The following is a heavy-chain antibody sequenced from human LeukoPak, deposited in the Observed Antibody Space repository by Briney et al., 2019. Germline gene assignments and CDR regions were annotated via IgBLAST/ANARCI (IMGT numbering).Heavy chain of an antibody. CDR1: GFTFISYN. Sequence: GGSLRLSCAASGFTFISYNMNWARQAPGKGLEWVSSISSSSSSYKYYADSVKGRFTVSRDNAKNSLYLQMNSLRADDTAVYYCAREKSFLEWLSTGRRDGYYMDVWGKGTTVTVSS. D-gene: IGHD3-3*02. CDR2: ISSSSSSYK. J-gene: IGHJ6*03. CDR3: AREKSFLEWLSTGRRDGYYMDV. V-gene: IGHV3-21*01.